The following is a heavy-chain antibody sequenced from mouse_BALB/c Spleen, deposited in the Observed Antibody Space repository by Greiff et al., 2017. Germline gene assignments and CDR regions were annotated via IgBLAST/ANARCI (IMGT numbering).Heavy chain of an antibody. CDR3: ARNYYGNYVGAMDY. CDR2: ISDGGSYT. CDR1: GFTFSDYY. D-gene: IGHD2-1*01. J-gene: IGHJ4*01. Sequence: EVKLEESGGGLVKPGGSLKLSCAASGFTFSDYYMYWVRQTPEKRLEWVATISDGGSYTYYPDSVKGRFTISRDNAKNNLYLQMSSLKSEDTAMYYCARNYYGNYVGAMDYWGQGTSVTVSS. V-gene: IGHV5-4*02.